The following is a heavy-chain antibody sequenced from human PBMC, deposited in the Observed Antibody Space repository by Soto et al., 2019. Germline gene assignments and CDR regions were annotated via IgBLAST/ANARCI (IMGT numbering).Heavy chain of an antibody. V-gene: IGHV1-18*03. Sequence: GASVKVSCKASGYTFTKYGISWVRQAPGQGLEWMGWISAYNGNTNYAQKVQDRVTMTTDTSTSTAYMELRSLRSDDLAVYYCARDLDGVTGNTGGMDVWGQGTTVTVS. J-gene: IGHJ6*02. D-gene: IGHD1-7*01. CDR3: ARDLDGVTGNTGGMDV. CDR2: ISAYNGNT. CDR1: GYTFTKYG.